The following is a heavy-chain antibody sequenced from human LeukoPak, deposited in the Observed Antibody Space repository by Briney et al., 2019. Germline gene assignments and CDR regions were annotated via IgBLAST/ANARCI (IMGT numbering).Heavy chain of an antibody. D-gene: IGHD2-2*02. J-gene: IGHJ5*02. CDR1: GFSLTTSAVA. CDR3: AYTFDSVNWFDP. Sequence: SGPTLVNPTQTLTLTCTFSGFSLTTSAVAVGWIRQPPGKALEWLALIYWDDDKRYNPSLRSRLTITKDTSKNQVVLTLTNMDPVDTATYYCAYTFDSVNWFDPWGQGTLVTVSS. CDR2: IYWDDDK. V-gene: IGHV2-5*02.